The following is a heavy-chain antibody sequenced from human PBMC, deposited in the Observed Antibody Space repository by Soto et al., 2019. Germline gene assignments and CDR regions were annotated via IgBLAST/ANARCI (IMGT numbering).Heavy chain of an antibody. J-gene: IGHJ6*02. CDR2: IRSKANTYAT. CDR1: GFTFSGSA. CDR3: TRSEQYYYDSSGPNYYYGMDV. Sequence: GSLRLSCAASGFTFSGSAMHWVRQASGKGLEWVGRIRSKANTYATAYAASVKGRFTISRDDSKNTAYLQMNSLKIEDTAVYYCTRSEQYYYDSSGPNYYYGMDVWGQGTTVTVSS. D-gene: IGHD3-22*01. V-gene: IGHV3-73*01.